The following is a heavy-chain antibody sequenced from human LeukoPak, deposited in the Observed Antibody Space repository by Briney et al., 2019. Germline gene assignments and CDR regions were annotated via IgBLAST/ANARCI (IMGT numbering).Heavy chain of an antibody. Sequence: SVKVSCKASGGTFSSYAISWVRQAPGQGLEWMGRIIPILGIANYAQKFQGRVTITTDESTSIAYMELSSLRSEDTAVYYCARGEKHMVRGVIGYYYYYMDVWGKGTTVTVSS. V-gene: IGHV1-69*04. D-gene: IGHD3-10*01. J-gene: IGHJ6*03. CDR3: ARGEKHMVRGVIGYYYYYMDV. CDR1: GGTFSSYA. CDR2: IIPILGIA.